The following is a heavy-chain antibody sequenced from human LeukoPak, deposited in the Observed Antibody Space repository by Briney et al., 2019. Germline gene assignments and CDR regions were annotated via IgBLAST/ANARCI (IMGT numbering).Heavy chain of an antibody. Sequence: GGSLRPSCAASGFTFSSYGMHWVRQAPGKGLEWVAVISYDGSNKYYADSVKGRFTISRDNSRNTLYLQMNSLRAEDTAVYYCAKVLGAVAGRGPFDYWGQGTLVTVSS. CDR1: GFTFSSYG. CDR2: ISYDGSNK. J-gene: IGHJ4*02. CDR3: AKVLGAVAGRGPFDY. V-gene: IGHV3-30*18. D-gene: IGHD6-19*01.